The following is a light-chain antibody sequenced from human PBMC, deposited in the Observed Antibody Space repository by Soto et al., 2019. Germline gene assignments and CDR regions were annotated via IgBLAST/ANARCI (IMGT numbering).Light chain of an antibody. J-gene: IGKJ5*01. Sequence: EIVLTQSPGTLSLSPGERGTLSCRASQNLGTLYLAWFQQKPGQAPRLLIYDASNRATGIPARFSGSGSGTDFTLTISSLEPEDFAVYYCQQRKNWQVTFGQGTRLEIK. CDR1: QNLGTLY. V-gene: IGKV3-11*01. CDR2: DAS. CDR3: QQRKNWQVT.